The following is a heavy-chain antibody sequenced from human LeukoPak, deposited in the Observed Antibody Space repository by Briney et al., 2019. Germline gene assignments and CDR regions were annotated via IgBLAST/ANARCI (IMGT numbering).Heavy chain of an antibody. J-gene: IGHJ3*01. D-gene: IGHD2-15*01. CDR2: IYYSGST. V-gene: IGHV4-59*01. CDR1: GGSITSFY. CDR3: ARRGRAQGPLSL. Sequence: SETLSLTCTVSGGSITSFYSSWIRQPPGKGLEWIGYIYYSGSTNYNPSLKSRVTISVDTSKNQFSLNLSSVTAADTAVYYCARRGRAQGPLSLWGQGTMVTVSS.